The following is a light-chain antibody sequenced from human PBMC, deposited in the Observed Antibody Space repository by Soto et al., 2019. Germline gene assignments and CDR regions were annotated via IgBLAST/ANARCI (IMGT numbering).Light chain of an antibody. CDR1: SSNIESNY. CDR2: RNN. V-gene: IGLV1-47*01. J-gene: IGLJ2*01. Sequence: QSVLNQPPSASGTPGQRVTISFSGSSSNIESNYVYWYQQLPGTAPRLLIYRNNQRPSGVPDRFSGSKSGTSASLAISALRSEDEADYYCTVWDDSLRGRLFGGGTKVTVL. CDR3: TVWDDSLRGRL.